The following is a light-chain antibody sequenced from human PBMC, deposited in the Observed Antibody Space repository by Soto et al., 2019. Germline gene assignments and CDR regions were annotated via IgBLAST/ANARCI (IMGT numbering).Light chain of an antibody. J-gene: IGKJ1*01. Sequence: SQSPGTLSLSPWEVATLSCKASHTITNNYLAWYQQKPGQAPRLLIYGASSRATGIPLRFSGSGSGTDFTLTISILEPEDFAVYYCHQSGGAGTFGHGTKVDIK. V-gene: IGKV3-20*01. CDR2: GAS. CDR3: HQSGGAGT. CDR1: HTITNNY.